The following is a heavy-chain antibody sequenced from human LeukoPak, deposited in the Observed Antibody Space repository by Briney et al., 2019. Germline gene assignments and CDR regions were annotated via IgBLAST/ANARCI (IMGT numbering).Heavy chain of an antibody. CDR1: GFRFDDYG. D-gene: IGHD6-13*01. CDR3: ARAGFSNDYYYYYMDV. J-gene: IGHJ6*03. V-gene: IGHV3-20*04. CDR2: INWNGGST. Sequence: GGSLRLSCTASGFRFDDYGMSWVRQAPGKGLEWVSGINWNGGSTGYADSVKGRFTISRDNAKNSLYLQMNSLRAEDTALYYCARAGFSNDYYYYYMDVWGKGTTVTVSS.